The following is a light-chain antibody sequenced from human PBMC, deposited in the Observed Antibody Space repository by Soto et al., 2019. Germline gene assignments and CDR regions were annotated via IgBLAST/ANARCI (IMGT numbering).Light chain of an antibody. J-gene: IGKJ5*01. CDR2: NAS. CDR1: QSVGRNY. CDR3: QQRKNWQVT. V-gene: IGKV3D-20*02. Sequence: EVVLTQSPATLSLSPGERATLSCRASQSVGRNYLAWYQQKPGQAPRLLIYNASNRATGIPDRFSGSGSGTDFTLTISRLEPEDFAIYYCQQRKNWQVTFGQGTRLET.